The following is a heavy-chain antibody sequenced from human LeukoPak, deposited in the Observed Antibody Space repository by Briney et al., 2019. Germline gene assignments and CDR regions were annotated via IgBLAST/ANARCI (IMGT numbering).Heavy chain of an antibody. J-gene: IGHJ5*02. V-gene: IGHV4-39*01. CDR1: GGSISSSSYY. Sequence: PSETLSLTCTVSGGSISSSSYYWGWIRQPPGKGLEWIGSIYYSGSTYYNPSLKSRVTISVDTSKNQFSLKLSSVTAADTAVYYCARQPDPSLNWFDPWGQGTLVTVSS. CDR2: IYYSGST. CDR3: ARQPDPSLNWFDP.